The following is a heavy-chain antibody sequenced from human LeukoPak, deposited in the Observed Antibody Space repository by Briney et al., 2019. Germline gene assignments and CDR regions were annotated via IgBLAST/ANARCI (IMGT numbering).Heavy chain of an antibody. V-gene: IGHV3-53*01. J-gene: IGHJ5*02. D-gene: IGHD3-3*02. CDR3: ANSGLGFNWFDP. CDR2: IYSGGST. Sequence: GGSLRLSCAASGFTVSSNYMSWVRQAPGKGLEWVSVIYSGGSTYYADSVKGRFTISRDNSKNTLYLQMNSLRAEDTAVYYCANSGLGFNWFDPWGQGTLVTVSS. CDR1: GFTVSSNY.